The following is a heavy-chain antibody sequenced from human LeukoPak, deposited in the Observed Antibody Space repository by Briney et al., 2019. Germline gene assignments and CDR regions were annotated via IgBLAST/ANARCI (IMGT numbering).Heavy chain of an antibody. CDR1: GGTFSSYA. D-gene: IGHD5-24*01. Sequence: SVKVSCKASGGTFSSYAISWVRQAPGQGLEWMGGIIPIFGTANYAQKLQGRVTMTTDTSTSTAYMELRSLRSDDTAVYYCARDGDEMATIIDYWGQGTLVTVSS. V-gene: IGHV1-69*05. J-gene: IGHJ4*02. CDR3: ARDGDEMATIIDY. CDR2: IIPIFGTA.